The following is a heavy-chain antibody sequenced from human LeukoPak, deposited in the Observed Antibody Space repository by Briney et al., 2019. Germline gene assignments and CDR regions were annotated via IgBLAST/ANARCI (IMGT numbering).Heavy chain of an antibody. D-gene: IGHD3-10*01. V-gene: IGHV1-2*02. J-gene: IGHJ4*02. Sequence: ASVKVSCKASGYTFTCYYMHWVRQAPGQGLEWMGWINPNSGGTNYAQKFQGRVTMTRDTSISTAYMELSRLRSDDTAVYYCARALSGGYYFDYWGQGTLVTVSS. CDR1: GYTFTCYY. CDR2: INPNSGGT. CDR3: ARALSGGYYFDY.